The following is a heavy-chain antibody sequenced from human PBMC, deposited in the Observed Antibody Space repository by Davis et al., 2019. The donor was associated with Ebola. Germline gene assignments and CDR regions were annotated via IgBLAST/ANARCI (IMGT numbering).Heavy chain of an antibody. J-gene: IGHJ3*02. Sequence: GSLRLSCTVSGASISSRSYYWGWIRQPPGKGLEWVGSFSYGDNTHYYNPSLRSRVTISVDTSRNQFSLKLSSTTAADTAVYYCARPWYSGTYYDAYDIWGQGTMVAVSS. CDR1: GASISSRSYY. V-gene: IGHV4-39*01. CDR2: FSYGDNT. D-gene: IGHD1-26*01. CDR3: ARPWYSGTYYDAYDI.